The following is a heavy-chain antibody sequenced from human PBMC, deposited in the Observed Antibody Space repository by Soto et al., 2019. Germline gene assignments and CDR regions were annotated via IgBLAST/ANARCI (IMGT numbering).Heavy chain of an antibody. CDR2: IIPIFGTA. CDR3: ARERYYYDSSGYYYAGIDY. Sequence: ASVKVSCKASGGTFSSYAISWVRQAPGQGLEWMGGIIPIFGTANYAQKFQGRVTITADKSTSTAYMELSSLRSEDTAVYYCARERYYYDSSGYYYAGIDYWGQGTLVTVSS. CDR1: GGTFSSYA. J-gene: IGHJ4*02. D-gene: IGHD3-22*01. V-gene: IGHV1-69*06.